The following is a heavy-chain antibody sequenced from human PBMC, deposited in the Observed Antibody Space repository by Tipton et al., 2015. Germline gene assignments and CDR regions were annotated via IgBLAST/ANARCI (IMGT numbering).Heavy chain of an antibody. CDR2: IYHSEST. J-gene: IGHJ4*02. D-gene: IGHD1-26*01. Sequence: TLSLTCTVSGDSVNSDFYFWSWVRQPPGKGLEWIGYIYHSESTNCNPSLKSRVTISADTSKNQFSLKLSSVTAADTAVYYCARVRIVGATNYFDYWGQGTQVTVSS. V-gene: IGHV4-61*01. CDR1: GDSVNSDFYF. CDR3: ARVRIVGATNYFDY.